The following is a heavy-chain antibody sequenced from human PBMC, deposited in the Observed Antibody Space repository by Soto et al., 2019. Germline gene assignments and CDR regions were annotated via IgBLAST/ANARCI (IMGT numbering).Heavy chain of an antibody. CDR3: TRGPPNWGFDY. CDR1: GYTFTSYD. V-gene: IGHV1-8*01. CDR2: MSPNSGNT. Sequence: QVQLVQSGAEVKKPGASVKVSCKASGYTFTSYDINWVRQATGQGLEWMGWMSPNSGNTGYAQKFQGRVTMTRSTSVRTAYMELSGLRSDDTAVYDCTRGPPNWGFDYWGQGTPVAVSS. D-gene: IGHD7-27*01. J-gene: IGHJ4*02.